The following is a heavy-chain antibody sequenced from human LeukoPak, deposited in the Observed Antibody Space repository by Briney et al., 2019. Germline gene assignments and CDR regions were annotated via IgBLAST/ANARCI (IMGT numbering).Heavy chain of an antibody. D-gene: IGHD3-9*01. V-gene: IGHV4-59*01. J-gene: IGHJ5*02. CDR3: ARGRGSLRYFDWSWWLDP. CDR1: GGSISSYY. Sequence: TSETLSPTCTVSGGSISSYYWSWIRQPPGKGLEWIGYIYYSGSTNYNPSLKSRGTISVDTSKNQFSLKLSSVTAADTAVYYCARGRGSLRYFDWSWWLDPWGQGTLVTVSS. CDR2: IYYSGST.